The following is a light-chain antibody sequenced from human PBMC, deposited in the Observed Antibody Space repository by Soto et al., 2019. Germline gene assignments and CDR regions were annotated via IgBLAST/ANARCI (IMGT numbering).Light chain of an antibody. J-gene: IGKJ5*01. V-gene: IGKV3-20*01. Sequence: EIVLTQSPVTLSLSPGERATLSCRASQSVRSNYLAWYQQQPGQAPRLLIYDASSRATGIPDRFSGSGSGTDFTLTISRLEPEDFAVYFCQQFGSSPSFGQGTRLEIK. CDR3: QQFGSSPS. CDR1: QSVRSNY. CDR2: DAS.